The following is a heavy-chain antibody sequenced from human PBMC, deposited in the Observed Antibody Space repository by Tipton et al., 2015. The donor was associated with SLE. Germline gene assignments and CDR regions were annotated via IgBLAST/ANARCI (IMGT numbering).Heavy chain of an antibody. CDR3: ASSSGRSGGYYFDY. J-gene: IGHJ4*02. CDR1: GGSMSYYY. D-gene: IGHD6-19*01. Sequence: TLSLTCAVSGGSMSYYYWSWIRQPAGKGLDWIGHMYRSGSTNYNPSLKSRVSISGDTSKNQFSLKLSSVTAADTAVYYCASSSGRSGGYYFDYWGQGTLVTVSS. CDR2: MYRSGST. V-gene: IGHV4-4*07.